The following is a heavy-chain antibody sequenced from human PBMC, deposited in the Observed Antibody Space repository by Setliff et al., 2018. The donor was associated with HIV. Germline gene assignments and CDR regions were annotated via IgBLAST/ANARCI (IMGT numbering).Heavy chain of an antibody. J-gene: IGHJ3*02. D-gene: IGHD6-19*01. CDR2: IIPVFGTA. V-gene: IGHV1-69*13. Sequence: EASVKVSCKASGGTFNSYAINWVRQAPGQGLEWMGGIIPVFGTANYAQNFQGRVTITADESTSTAYMELSSLRSEDTAVYYCARGMYSSGWYDAFDIWGQGTVVTVS. CDR3: ARGMYSSGWYDAFDI. CDR1: GGTFNSYA.